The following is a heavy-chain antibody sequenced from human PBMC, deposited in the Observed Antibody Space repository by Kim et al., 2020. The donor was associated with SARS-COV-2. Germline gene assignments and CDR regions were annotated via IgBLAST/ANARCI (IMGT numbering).Heavy chain of an antibody. Sequence: GGSLRLSCAASGFTVSSNYMSWVRQAPGKGLEWVSVIYSGGSTYYADSVKGRFTISRDNSKNTLYLQMNSLRAEDTAVYYCASAHPWGSSDPLYFDSWGQGTLVTVSS. V-gene: IGHV3-53*01. CDR1: GFTVSSNY. CDR2: IYSGGST. J-gene: IGHJ4*02. CDR3: ASAHPWGSSDPLYFDS. D-gene: IGHD6-13*01.